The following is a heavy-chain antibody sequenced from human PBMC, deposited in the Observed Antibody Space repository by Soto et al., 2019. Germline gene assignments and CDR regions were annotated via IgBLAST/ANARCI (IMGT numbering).Heavy chain of an antibody. J-gene: IGHJ6*02. CDR3: AREEVKFGATISFGKDV. V-gene: IGHV3-48*02. CDR1: GFTFSSYS. D-gene: IGHD5-12*01. Sequence: PGGSLRLSCAASGFTFSSYSMNWVRQAPGKGLEWVSYISSSSSTIYYADSVKGRFTISRDNAKNSLYLQMNSLRDEDTAVYYCAREEVKFGATISFGKDVWGQGTTVTVSS. CDR2: ISSSSSTI.